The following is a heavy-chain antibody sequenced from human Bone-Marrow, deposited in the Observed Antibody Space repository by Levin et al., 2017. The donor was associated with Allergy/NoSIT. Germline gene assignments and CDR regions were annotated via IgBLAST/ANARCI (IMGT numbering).Heavy chain of an antibody. V-gene: IGHV1-2*02. CDR1: GYTFTGYY. Sequence: EASVKVSCKASGYTFTGYYMHWVRQAPGHGLEWMGWINPTSGGTNYAQNFQGRVTMTRDTSISTAYMELSRLRSDDTAVYFCARGFGDFDYWGQGTLVTVSS. CDR2: INPTSGGT. J-gene: IGHJ4*02. D-gene: IGHD3-10*01. CDR3: ARGFGDFDY.